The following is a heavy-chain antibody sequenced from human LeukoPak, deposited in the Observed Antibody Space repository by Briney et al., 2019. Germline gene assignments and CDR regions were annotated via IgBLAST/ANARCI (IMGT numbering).Heavy chain of an antibody. D-gene: IGHD4-17*01. CDR2: IYYSGTT. CDR1: GGSISYYY. V-gene: IGHV4-59*01. CDR3: AREDPQTTVPEGMDV. Sequence: ETSETLSLTCTVSGGSISYYYWSWIRQSPGKGLEWIGYIYYSGTTNYNPSLKSRVTISVDTSKNQFSLQLRSVTAADTAVYYCAREDPQTTVPEGMDVWGQGTMVTVSS. J-gene: IGHJ6*02.